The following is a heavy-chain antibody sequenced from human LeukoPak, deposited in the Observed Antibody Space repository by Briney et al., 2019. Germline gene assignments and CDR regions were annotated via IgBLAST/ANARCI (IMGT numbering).Heavy chain of an antibody. D-gene: IGHD3-10*01. Sequence: SETLSLTCAASGVSISSHCWGWIRQPPGKGLEWIASICYTGSTEYSPSLKSRVTMSVDTSKNQFSLRLMSVTAADTAVYFCARDPSYYGSGRVRWFDPWGQGTLVSVSS. J-gene: IGHJ5*02. CDR2: ICYTGST. CDR3: ARDPSYYGSGRVRWFDP. V-gene: IGHV4-59*11. CDR1: GVSISSHC.